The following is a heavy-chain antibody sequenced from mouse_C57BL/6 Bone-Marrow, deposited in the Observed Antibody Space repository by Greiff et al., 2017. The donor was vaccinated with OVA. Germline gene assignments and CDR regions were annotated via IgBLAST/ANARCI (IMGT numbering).Heavy chain of an antibody. CDR1: GFNIKDYY. CDR2: IDPEDGET. D-gene: IGHD2-4*01. CDR3: DRYDYDTGFDY. Sequence: EVQLQQSGAELVKPGASVKLSCTASGFNIKDYYMPCVKQRTEQGLEWIGRIDPEDGETNYAPKFQGKATITADTSSNTAYLQLSSLTSEDTAVYYRDRYDYDTGFDYWGQGTTLTVSS. V-gene: IGHV14-2*01. J-gene: IGHJ2*01.